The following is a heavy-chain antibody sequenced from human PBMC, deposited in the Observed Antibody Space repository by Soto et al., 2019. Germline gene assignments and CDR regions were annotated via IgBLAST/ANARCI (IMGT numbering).Heavy chain of an antibody. CDR1: GYTFNTYG. D-gene: IGHD3-10*01. V-gene: IGHV1-18*04. CDR2: ISTSTGKT. Sequence: QVQLVQSGAEVKKPGASLRVSCEASGYTFNTYGISWVRQAPGKGLEWMGWISTSTGKTNYAHNFQDRVTMTTDTSTTTAYVELRSLTSDDTAVYYCARHGSGENYFDYWGRGTLVTVSS. CDR3: ARHGSGENYFDY. J-gene: IGHJ4*02.